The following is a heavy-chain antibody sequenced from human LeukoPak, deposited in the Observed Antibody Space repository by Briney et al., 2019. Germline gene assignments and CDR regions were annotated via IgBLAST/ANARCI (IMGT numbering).Heavy chain of an antibody. Sequence: ASVKVSCKASGYTFTSYDINWVRQATGQGLEWMGWMNPNSGNTGYAQKFQGRVTITRNTSISTAYMELSSLRSEDTAVYYCARGTRGEVLRFLEWLLPHASYMDVWGKGTTVTVSS. CDR2: MNPNSGNT. J-gene: IGHJ6*03. CDR1: GYTFTSYD. CDR3: ARGTRGEVLRFLEWLLPHASYMDV. V-gene: IGHV1-8*03. D-gene: IGHD3-3*01.